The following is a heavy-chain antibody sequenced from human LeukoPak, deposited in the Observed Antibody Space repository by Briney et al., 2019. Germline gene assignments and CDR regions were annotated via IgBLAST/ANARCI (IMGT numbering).Heavy chain of an antibody. Sequence: ASVKVPCKASGGTFSSYAISWVRQAPGQGLEWMGRIIPILGIANYAQKFQGRVTITADKSTSTAYMELSSLRSEDTAVYYCARVGGDYYDSSGFDYWGQGTLVTVSS. D-gene: IGHD3-22*01. CDR2: IIPILGIA. J-gene: IGHJ4*02. CDR1: GGTFSSYA. CDR3: ARVGGDYYDSSGFDY. V-gene: IGHV1-69*04.